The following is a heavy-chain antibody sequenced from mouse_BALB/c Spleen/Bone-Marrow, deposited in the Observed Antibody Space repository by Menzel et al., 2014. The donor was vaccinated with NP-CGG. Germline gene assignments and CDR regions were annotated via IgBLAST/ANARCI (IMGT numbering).Heavy chain of an antibody. CDR2: INPSSGYT. D-gene: IGHD2-2*01. V-gene: IGHV1-4*01. Sequence: VQLQQSGAELARPGASVKMSCKASGYTFAYYTVHWVKQRPGQGLEWIGYINPSSGYTNYNQKFKDKATLTTDKSSSTAYTQLSSLTSEDSAVYYCAREVYGSWFAYWGQGTLVTVSA. J-gene: IGHJ3*01. CDR3: AREVYGSWFAY. CDR1: GYTFAYYT.